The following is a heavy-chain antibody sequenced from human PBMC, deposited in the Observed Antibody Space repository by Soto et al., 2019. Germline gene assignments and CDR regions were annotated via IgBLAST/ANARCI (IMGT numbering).Heavy chain of an antibody. Sequence: GGSLRLSCAASGFTFSSYSMNWVRQAPGKGLEWVSYISSSSSTIYYADSVKGRFTISRDNAKNSLYLQMNSLRDEDTAVYYCARDMADTAMADYYYYYGMDVWGQGTTVTVSS. D-gene: IGHD5-18*01. CDR1: GFTFSSYS. CDR2: ISSSSSTI. J-gene: IGHJ6*02. V-gene: IGHV3-48*02. CDR3: ARDMADTAMADYYYYYGMDV.